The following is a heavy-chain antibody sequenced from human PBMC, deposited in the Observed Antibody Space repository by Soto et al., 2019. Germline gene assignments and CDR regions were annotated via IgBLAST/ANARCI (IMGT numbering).Heavy chain of an antibody. D-gene: IGHD3-10*01. CDR1: GFTFSSYG. CDR2: ISYDGSNK. Sequence: ESGGGVVQPGRSLRLSCAASGFTFSSYGMHWVRQAPGKGLEWVAVISYDGSNKYYADSVKGRFTISRDNSKNTLYLQMNSLRAEDTAVYYCAKEGDYYGSGSYYSFFDYWGQGTLVTVSS. CDR3: AKEGDYYGSGSYYSFFDY. J-gene: IGHJ4*02. V-gene: IGHV3-30*18.